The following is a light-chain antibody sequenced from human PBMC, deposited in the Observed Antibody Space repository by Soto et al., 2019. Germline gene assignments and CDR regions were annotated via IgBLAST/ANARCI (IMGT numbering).Light chain of an antibody. CDR3: QQYYRPPRYT. J-gene: IGKJ2*01. CDR1: QNVLYSSNNKNL. Sequence: DIVMTQSPEYLAVSLGERATINCKSSQNVLYSSNNKNLIAWYQQKPGQPPKLLIYWASTRESGVPDRFSGCESGGDVTLTISSLQAEDVAFDYCQQYYRPPRYTFGQGTRLEI. V-gene: IGKV4-1*01. CDR2: WAS.